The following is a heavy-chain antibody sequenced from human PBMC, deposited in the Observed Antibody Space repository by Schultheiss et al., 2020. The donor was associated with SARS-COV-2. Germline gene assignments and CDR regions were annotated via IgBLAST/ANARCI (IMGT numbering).Heavy chain of an antibody. CDR1: GGSFSGYY. J-gene: IGHJ6*03. CDR2: IYHSGST. CDR3: ARDRGGYGSGSYTHYYYYMDV. V-gene: IGHV4-34*01. Sequence: SQTLSLTCAVYGGSFSGYYWSWIRQPPGKGLEWIGYIYHSGSTYYNPSLKSRVTISVDRSKNQFSLKLSSVTAADTAVYYCARDRGGYGSGSYTHYYYYMDVWGKGTTVTVSS. D-gene: IGHD3-10*01.